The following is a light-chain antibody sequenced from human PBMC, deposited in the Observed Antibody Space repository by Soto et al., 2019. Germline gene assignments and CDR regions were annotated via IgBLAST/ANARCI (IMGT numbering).Light chain of an antibody. CDR3: SSYTSSSSLEGV. Sequence: QSALTQPASVSGSPGQSITISCTGTSSDVGGYNYSSWYQHHPGKAPKLMIYEFSNRPSGVSNRFSGSKSGNTASLTISGLQAEDEADYYCSSYTSSSSLEGVFGTGTKVTVL. V-gene: IGLV2-14*01. CDR2: EFS. CDR1: SSDVGGYNY. J-gene: IGLJ1*01.